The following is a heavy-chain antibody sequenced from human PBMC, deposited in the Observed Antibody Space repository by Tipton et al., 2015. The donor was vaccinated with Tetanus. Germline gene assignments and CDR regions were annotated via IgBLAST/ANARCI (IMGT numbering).Heavy chain of an antibody. V-gene: IGHV4-4*02. CDR3: AKRDYKKGNWFDP. CDR1: GGSLNSSDW. J-gene: IGHJ5*02. Sequence: GLVKPSGTLSLTCVVSGGSLNSSDWWNWVRQPPGKGLEWIGEIHHSGSTNYNPSLKSRVTLSVDKSKNQFSLKVTSVTAADTGVYYCAKRDYKKGNWFDPWGQGIPVTVSS. D-gene: IGHD4-11*01. CDR2: IHHSGST.